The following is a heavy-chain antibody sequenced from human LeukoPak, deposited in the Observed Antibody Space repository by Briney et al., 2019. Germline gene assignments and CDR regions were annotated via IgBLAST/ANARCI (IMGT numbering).Heavy chain of an antibody. CDR2: ISHDGSNK. Sequence: GGSLRLSCAASGFTFSSYGMHWVRQAPGKGLEWVALISHDGSNKYYADSVKGRFTISRDNSKNTVSLQMNGLRAEDTAVYYCAKRDGSGWYYFDYWGQGTLVTVSS. CDR3: AKRDGSGWYYFDY. V-gene: IGHV3-30*18. CDR1: GFTFSSYG. D-gene: IGHD6-19*01. J-gene: IGHJ4*02.